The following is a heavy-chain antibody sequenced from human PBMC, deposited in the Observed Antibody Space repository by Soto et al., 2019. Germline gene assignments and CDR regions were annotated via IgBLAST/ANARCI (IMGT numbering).Heavy chain of an antibody. J-gene: IGHJ4*02. Sequence: PGGSLRLSCGASGFALSDDGMVWVRQPPGKGLEWVTTISSHGGNEHYADSVKGRFTVSRDNSKNAVYLQMDSLRDEDTAVYFCTRGGTPYFDCWGQGTQVTVSS. CDR3: TRGGTPYFDC. V-gene: IGHV3-30*03. CDR2: ISSHGGNE. CDR1: GFALSDDG. D-gene: IGHD1-1*01.